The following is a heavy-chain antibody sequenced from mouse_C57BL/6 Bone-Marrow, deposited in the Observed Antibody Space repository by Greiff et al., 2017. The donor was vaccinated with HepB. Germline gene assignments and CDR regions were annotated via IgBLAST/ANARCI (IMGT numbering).Heavy chain of an antibody. D-gene: IGHD4-1*01. V-gene: IGHV14-1*01. J-gene: IGHJ1*03. Sequence: EVQLQESGAELVRPGASVKLSCTASGFNIKDYYMHWVKQRPEQGLEWIGRIDPEDGDTEYAPKFQGKATMTADTSSNTAYLQLSSLTSEDTAVYYCTTWDPRQPYWYFDVWGTGTTVTVS. CDR3: TTWDPRQPYWYFDV. CDR1: GFNIKDYY. CDR2: IDPEDGDT.